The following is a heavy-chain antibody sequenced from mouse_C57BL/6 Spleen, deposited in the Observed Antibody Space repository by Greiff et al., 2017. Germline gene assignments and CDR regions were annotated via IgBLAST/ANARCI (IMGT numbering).Heavy chain of an antibody. CDR1: GFTFSSYA. J-gene: IGHJ4*01. CDR3: TRGYYDYDDYAMDY. CDR2: ISSGGDYI. V-gene: IGHV5-9-1*02. D-gene: IGHD2-4*01. Sequence: EVQRVESGEGLVKPGGSLKLSCAASGFTFSSYAMSWVRQTPEKRLEWVAYISSGGDYIYYADTVKGRFTISRDNARNTLYLQMSSLKSEDTAMYYCTRGYYDYDDYAMDYWGQGTSVTVSS.